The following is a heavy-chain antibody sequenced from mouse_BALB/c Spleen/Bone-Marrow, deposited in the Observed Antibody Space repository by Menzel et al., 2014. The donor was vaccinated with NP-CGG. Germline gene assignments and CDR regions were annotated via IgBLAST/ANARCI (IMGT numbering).Heavy chain of an antibody. V-gene: IGHV5-6-2*01. CDR3: ARRGWDGYFDY. D-gene: IGHD4-1*01. Sequence: EVHLVESGGGLVKLGVSLKLSCAASGFTFSSYYMSWVRQTPEKRLELVAAINSNGGSTYYPDTVKGRFTISRDNAKNTLYLQMSSLKSEDTALYYCARRGWDGYFDYWGQGTTLTVSS. CDR2: INSNGGST. CDR1: GFTFSSYY. J-gene: IGHJ2*01.